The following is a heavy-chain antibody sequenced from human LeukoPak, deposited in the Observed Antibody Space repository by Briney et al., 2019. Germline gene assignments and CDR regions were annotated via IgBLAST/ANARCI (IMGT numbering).Heavy chain of an antibody. V-gene: IGHV3-23*01. CDR1: GFTFSSYA. D-gene: IGHD4-17*01. CDR3: AKSTVTTGDWYFDY. Sequence: GGSLRLSCAASGFTFSSYAMTWVRPAPGKGLEWVSAISGSGGATYYADSVKGRFTISRDNSKNTLYLQMNSLRAEDTAVYYCAKSTVTTGDWYFDYWGQGTLVTVSS. CDR2: ISGSGGAT. J-gene: IGHJ4*02.